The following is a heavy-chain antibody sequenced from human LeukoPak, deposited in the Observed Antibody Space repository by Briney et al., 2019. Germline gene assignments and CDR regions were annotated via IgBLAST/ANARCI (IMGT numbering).Heavy chain of an antibody. Sequence: ASVKVSCRASGYTFSNYGLSWVRQAPGQGLEWMGWISTYNGETIYAQHLQGRVTMTTDTSTSTAYMELRSLRSDDTAVYYCARGEAGRKFDYWGQGTLVTVSS. D-gene: IGHD6-13*01. J-gene: IGHJ4*02. CDR2: ISTYNGET. CDR3: ARGEAGRKFDY. V-gene: IGHV1-18*01. CDR1: GYTFSNYG.